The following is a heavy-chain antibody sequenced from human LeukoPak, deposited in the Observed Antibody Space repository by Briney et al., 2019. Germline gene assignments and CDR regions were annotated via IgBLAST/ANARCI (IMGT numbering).Heavy chain of an antibody. CDR1: GYSISSGYY. CDR2: IYYSGST. J-gene: IGHJ4*02. V-gene: IGHV4-38-2*01. CDR3: ARRGGDYSIDY. Sequence: SETLSLTCAVSGYSISSGYYWGWIRQPPRKGLEWIGSIYYSGSTYYNPSLKSRVTISVDTSKNQISLKVSSVTAADTAVYYCARRGGDYSIDYWGRGTLVTVSS. D-gene: IGHD4-17*01.